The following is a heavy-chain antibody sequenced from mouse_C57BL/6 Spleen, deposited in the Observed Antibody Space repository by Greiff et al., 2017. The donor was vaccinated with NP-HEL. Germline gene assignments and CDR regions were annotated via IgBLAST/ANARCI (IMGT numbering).Heavy chain of an antibody. J-gene: IGHJ2*01. CDR3: ARSGGNYLDY. CDR1: GYTFTSYW. Sequence: QVQLQQPGAELVRPGTSVKLSCKASGYTFTSYWMHWVKQRPGQGLEWIGVIDPSDSYTNYNQKFKGKATLTVDTSSSTAYMQLSSLTSEDSAVYYCARSGGNYLDYWGQGTTLTVSS. D-gene: IGHD3-1*01. V-gene: IGHV1-59*01. CDR2: IDPSDSYT.